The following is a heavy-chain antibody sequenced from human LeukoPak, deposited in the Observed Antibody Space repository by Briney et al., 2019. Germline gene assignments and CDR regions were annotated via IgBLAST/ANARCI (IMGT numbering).Heavy chain of an antibody. CDR3: AKSYDISRFYPY. V-gene: IGHV3-23*01. J-gene: IGHJ4*02. D-gene: IGHD3-22*01. CDR2: ISGSGGST. CDR1: GFTFSSYA. Sequence: GGSLRLSCAASGFTFSSYAMSWVRQAPGKGLEWVSTISGSGGSTYYADSVKGRFTVSRDNSKNTLYLQMDSLTVEDTAVYYCAKSYDISRFYPYWGQGTLVTVSS.